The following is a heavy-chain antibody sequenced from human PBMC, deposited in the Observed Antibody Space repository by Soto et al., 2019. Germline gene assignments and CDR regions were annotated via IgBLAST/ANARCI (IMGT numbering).Heavy chain of an antibody. V-gene: IGHV4-4*02. CDR2: IYHSGST. Sequence: KPSETLSRTCAVSGGSISSSNWWSWVRQPPGKGLEWIGEIYHSGSTNYNPSLKSRVTISVDKSKNQFSLKLSSVTAADTAMYYCARATLSYGSGSYPGSFDYWGQGTVVTVSS. D-gene: IGHD3-10*01. CDR3: ARATLSYGSGSYPGSFDY. CDR1: GGSISSSNW. J-gene: IGHJ4*02.